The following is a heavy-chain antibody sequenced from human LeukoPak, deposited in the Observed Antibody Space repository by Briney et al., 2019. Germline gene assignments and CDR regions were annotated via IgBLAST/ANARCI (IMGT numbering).Heavy chain of an antibody. CDR2: INPNSGGP. CDR3: ARELGSYYDSSGHEYFQH. D-gene: IGHD3-22*01. CDR1: GYTFTGYY. V-gene: IGHV1-2*06. Sequence: ASVKVSCKASGYTFTGYYMHWVRQAPGQGLEWMGRINPNSGGPNYAQKFQGRVTMTRDTSISTDYMELSRLRSDDTAVYYCARELGSYYDSSGHEYFQHWGQGTLVTVSS. J-gene: IGHJ1*01.